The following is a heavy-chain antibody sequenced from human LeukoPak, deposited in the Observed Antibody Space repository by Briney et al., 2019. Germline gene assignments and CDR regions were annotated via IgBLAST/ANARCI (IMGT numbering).Heavy chain of an antibody. CDR3: ARVGGATNWGRGNWFDP. V-gene: IGHV3-66*01. Sequence: RSGGSLRLSCAASGFTVSSNYMTWVRQAPGKGLEWVSVIYSGGSSTYYADSVKGRFTISRDNSKNTLNLQMNSLRAEDTAVYYCARVGGATNWGRGNWFDPWGQGTLVTVSP. CDR1: GFTVSSNY. CDR2: IYSGGSST. J-gene: IGHJ5*02. D-gene: IGHD7-27*01.